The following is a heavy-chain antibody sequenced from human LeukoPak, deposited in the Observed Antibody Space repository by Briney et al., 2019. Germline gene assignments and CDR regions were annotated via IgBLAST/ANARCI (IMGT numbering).Heavy chain of an antibody. CDR2: ISSSGSTI. CDR3: ARDTAMVMRHDYFDY. CDR1: GFTFSNYW. V-gene: IGHV3-11*01. Sequence: PGGSLRLSCAASGFTFSNYWMAWVRQAPGKGLEWVSYISSSGSTIYYADSVKGRFTISRDNAKNSLYLQMNSLRAEDTAVYYCARDTAMVMRHDYFDYWGQGTLVTVSS. J-gene: IGHJ4*02. D-gene: IGHD5-18*01.